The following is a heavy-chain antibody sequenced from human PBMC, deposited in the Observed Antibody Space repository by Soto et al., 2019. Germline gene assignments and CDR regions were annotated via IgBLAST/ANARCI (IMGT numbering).Heavy chain of an antibody. Sequence: GGSLRLSCAPSGFTFSTFAMSWVRQAPGKGLEWVSVVSGSGSSRDYADSVKGRFTISRDNSKNTVYLQMNSLRAEDTAVYYCAKGGRYYYGSGSPYDAFDIWGQGTMVTVSS. D-gene: IGHD3-10*01. CDR2: VSGSGSSR. CDR1: GFTFSTFA. V-gene: IGHV3-23*01. J-gene: IGHJ3*02. CDR3: AKGGRYYYGSGSPYDAFDI.